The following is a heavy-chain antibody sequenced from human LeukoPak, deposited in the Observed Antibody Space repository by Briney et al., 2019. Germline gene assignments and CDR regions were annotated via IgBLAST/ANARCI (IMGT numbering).Heavy chain of an antibody. CDR1: GYTFSSYW. CDR2: IYPGDSDT. Sequence: GESLKISCKGSGYTFSSYWIGWVRQMPGKGLEWMGIIYPGDSDTRYSPSLQGQVTISADKSISTAYLQWSSLKASDTAMYYCARRNVGACFDYWGQGTLVTVSS. CDR3: ARRNVGACFDY. J-gene: IGHJ4*02. D-gene: IGHD1-26*01. V-gene: IGHV5-51*01.